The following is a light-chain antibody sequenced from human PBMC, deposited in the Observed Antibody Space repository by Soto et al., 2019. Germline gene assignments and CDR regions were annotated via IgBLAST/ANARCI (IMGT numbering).Light chain of an antibody. Sequence: EIVLTRSPGTLSLSPGERATLSCRASHSVSSSYLAWYQQKPGQAPRLLIYGASSRATGIPDRFTGSGSGTDFTLTISRLEPEDFAVFYCHQYGSSPQTFGQGTKVDIK. CDR2: GAS. CDR3: HQYGSSPQT. J-gene: IGKJ1*01. CDR1: HSVSSSY. V-gene: IGKV3-20*01.